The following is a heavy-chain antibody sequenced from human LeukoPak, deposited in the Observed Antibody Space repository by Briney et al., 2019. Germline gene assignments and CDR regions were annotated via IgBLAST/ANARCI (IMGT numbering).Heavy chain of an antibody. D-gene: IGHD3-10*01. CDR3: ARAWFGELFFDY. V-gene: IGHV4-61*10. CDR1: GDSISSGHYY. CDR2: ISSRGTS. J-gene: IGHJ4*02. Sequence: SETLSLTCIVSGDSISSGHYYWNWIRQSAGKGLEWIGYISSRGTSTYNPSLRSPVTISKDTSKNQFSLRLNSVTAADTAVYYCARAWFGELFFDYWGQGALVTVSS.